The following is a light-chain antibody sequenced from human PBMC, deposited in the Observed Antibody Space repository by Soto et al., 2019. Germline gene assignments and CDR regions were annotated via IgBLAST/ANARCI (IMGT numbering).Light chain of an antibody. CDR3: AAWDDILNGVV. CDR1: SSNIGSYT. Sequence: QSVLTQPPSASGTPGQRVTISCSGSSSNIGSYTVNWYQQLPGTAPKLLLYSNNQRPSGVPDRFSGSKSGTSASLAISGLQSEDEADYYCAAWDDILNGVVFGGGTKLTVL. J-gene: IGLJ2*01. CDR2: SNN. V-gene: IGLV1-44*01.